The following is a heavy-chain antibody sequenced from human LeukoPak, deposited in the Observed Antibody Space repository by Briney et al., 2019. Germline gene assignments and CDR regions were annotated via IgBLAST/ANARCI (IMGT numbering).Heavy chain of an antibody. D-gene: IGHD3-3*01. CDR3: ARRKIGDFWSGYCFDY. V-gene: IGHV1-46*01. CDR1: GYTFTDYY. Sequence: ASVKVSCKPSGYTFTDYYINWVRQAPGQGLEWMGIINPSGGSTSYAQKFQGRVTMTRDTSTSTVYMELSSLRSEDTAVYYCARRKIGDFWSGYCFDYWGQGTLVTVSS. J-gene: IGHJ4*02. CDR2: INPSGGST.